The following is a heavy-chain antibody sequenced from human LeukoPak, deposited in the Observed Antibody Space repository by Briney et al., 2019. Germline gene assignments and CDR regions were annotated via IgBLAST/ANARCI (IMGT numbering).Heavy chain of an antibody. Sequence: PGGSLRLSCAASGFTFSSYAMHWVRQAPGKGLEWVAVISYDGSNKYYADSVKGRFTISRDNSKNTLYLQMNSLRAEDTAVYYCARDEGYSYGNFDYWGQGTLVTVSS. CDR3: ARDEGYSYGNFDY. D-gene: IGHD5-18*01. CDR1: GFTFSSYA. V-gene: IGHV3-30*04. CDR2: ISYDGSNK. J-gene: IGHJ4*02.